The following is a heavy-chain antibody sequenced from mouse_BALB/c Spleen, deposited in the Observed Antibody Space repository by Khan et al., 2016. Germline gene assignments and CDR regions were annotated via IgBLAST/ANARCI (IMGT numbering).Heavy chain of an antibody. CDR2: INTDIGEP. CDR3: ADYFDYAWFAY. J-gene: IGHJ3*01. CDR1: GYTFTDYS. V-gene: IGHV9-2-1*01. D-gene: IGHD1-2*01. Sequence: QFQLVQSGPELKKPGETVKISCKASGYTFTDYSIHWVKQAPGKGLQWMGWINTDIGEPTYADDFKGRFAFSLETSASTAYLQINNLKNEDTATYFCADYFDYAWFAYWGQGTLVTVST.